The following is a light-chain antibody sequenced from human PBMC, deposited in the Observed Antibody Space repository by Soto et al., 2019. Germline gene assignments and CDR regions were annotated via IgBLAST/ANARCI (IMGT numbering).Light chain of an antibody. J-gene: IGKJ1*01. Sequence: EVVLTQSPGTLSVSPGERATLSCRASQSVSSSLAWYQQKPGQAPRLLIYGASTRATGIPARFSGSGSGTEFTLTISSLQSEDFAVYYCQQSNNWPWTFGQGTKVDIK. CDR1: QSVSSS. CDR2: GAS. CDR3: QQSNNWPWT. V-gene: IGKV3-15*01.